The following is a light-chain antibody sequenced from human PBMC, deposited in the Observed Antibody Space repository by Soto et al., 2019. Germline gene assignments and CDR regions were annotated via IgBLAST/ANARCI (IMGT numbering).Light chain of an antibody. CDR3: TSFTRSSTFV. Sequence: QSVLTQPASVSGSPGQSITISCTGTSSDVGGYNYVSWYQQHPGKAPKFMIYEVSNRPPGVSNRFSGSKSGNTASLTISGLQAEDEADYYCTSFTRSSTFVFGTGTKLTVL. J-gene: IGLJ1*01. CDR1: SSDVGGYNY. V-gene: IGLV2-14*01. CDR2: EVS.